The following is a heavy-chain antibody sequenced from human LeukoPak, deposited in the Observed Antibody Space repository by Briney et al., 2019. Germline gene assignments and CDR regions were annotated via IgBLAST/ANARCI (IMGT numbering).Heavy chain of an antibody. CDR1: GFTFSSYA. V-gene: IGHV3-23*01. CDR2: ISGSGGST. D-gene: IGHD3-10*01. Sequence: GGSLRLSCAASGFTFSSYAMSWVRQAPGKGLEWVSAISGSGGSTYYADSVKGRFTISRDNSKNTLYLQMNSLRAEDTAVYYCAKAANYYGSGWGAFDIWGQETMVTVSS. J-gene: IGHJ3*02. CDR3: AKAANYYGSGWGAFDI.